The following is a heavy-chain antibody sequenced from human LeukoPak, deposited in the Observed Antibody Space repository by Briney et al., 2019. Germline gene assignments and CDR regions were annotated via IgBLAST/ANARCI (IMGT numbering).Heavy chain of an antibody. CDR3: AREGYTMVRGVIIS. D-gene: IGHD3-10*01. CDR2: IYHSGST. V-gene: IGHV4-4*02. Sequence: PSETLSLTCAVSGGSISSSNWWSWVRQPPGKGLEWIGEIYHSGSTNHNPSLKSRVTISVDKSKNQFSLKLSSVTAADTAVYYCAREGYTMVRGVIISWGQGTLVTVSS. J-gene: IGHJ4*02. CDR1: GGSISSSNW.